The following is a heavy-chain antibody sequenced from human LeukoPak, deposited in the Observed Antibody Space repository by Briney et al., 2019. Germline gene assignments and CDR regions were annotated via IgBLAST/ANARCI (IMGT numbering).Heavy chain of an antibody. Sequence: PGGSLRLSCAASGFTFSDYYMSWIRQAPGKGLEWVSYISSSGSTIYYADSVKGRFTISRDNAKNSLYLQMNSLRAEDTAVYYCARVATSYYYDSSGSEYFQHWGQGTLVTVSS. CDR1: GFTFSDYY. J-gene: IGHJ1*01. D-gene: IGHD3-22*01. CDR2: ISSSGSTI. V-gene: IGHV3-11*04. CDR3: ARVATSYYYDSSGSEYFQH.